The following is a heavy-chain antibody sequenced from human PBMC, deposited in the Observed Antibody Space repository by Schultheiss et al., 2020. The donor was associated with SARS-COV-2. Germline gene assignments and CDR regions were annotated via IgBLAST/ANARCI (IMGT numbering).Heavy chain of an antibody. V-gene: IGHV3-15*01. CDR1: GFTFSSYA. Sequence: GESLKISCAASGFTFSSYAMSWVRQAPGKGLEWVGRIKSKSDGGTIDYAAPVKGRFTISRDDSKNRLHLQMNSLKTEDTAVYYCATDRVVVAAASDYWGQGTLVTVSS. J-gene: IGHJ4*02. D-gene: IGHD2-2*01. CDR2: IKSKSDGGTI. CDR3: ATDRVVVAAASDY.